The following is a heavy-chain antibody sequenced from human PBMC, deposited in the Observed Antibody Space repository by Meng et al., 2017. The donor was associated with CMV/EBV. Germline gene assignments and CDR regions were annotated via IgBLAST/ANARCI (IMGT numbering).Heavy chain of an antibody. CDR1: GGTFSSYA. Sequence: SVKVSCKASGGTFSSYAISWVRQAPGQGLEWMGGIIPIFGTANYAQKFQGRVTITTDESTSTAYMGLSSLRSEDTAVYYCARALWYCSSTSCYRYGMDVWGQGTTVTVSS. D-gene: IGHD2-2*01. J-gene: IGHJ6*02. CDR2: IIPIFGTA. V-gene: IGHV1-69*05. CDR3: ARALWYCSSTSCYRYGMDV.